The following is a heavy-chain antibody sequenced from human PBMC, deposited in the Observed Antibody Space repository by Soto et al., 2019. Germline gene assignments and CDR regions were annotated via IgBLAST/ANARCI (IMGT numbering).Heavy chain of an antibody. CDR3: ARSPGQLVLHWFDP. J-gene: IGHJ5*02. CDR2: IYYSGST. CDR1: GGSISSGGYY. D-gene: IGHD6-6*01. Sequence: QVQLQESGPGLVKPSQTLSLTCTVSGGSISSGGYYWSWIRQHPGKGLEWIGYIYYSGSTYYNPSLQSRVTISVDTSKNQFSLKLSSVTAADTAVYYCARSPGQLVLHWFDPWGQGTLVTVSS. V-gene: IGHV4-31*03.